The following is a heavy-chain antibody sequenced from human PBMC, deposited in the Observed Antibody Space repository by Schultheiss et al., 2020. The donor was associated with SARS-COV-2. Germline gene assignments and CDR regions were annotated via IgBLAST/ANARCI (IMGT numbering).Heavy chain of an antibody. CDR1: GGSISSYY. V-gene: IGHV4-59*01. CDR2: IYYSGST. D-gene: IGHD5-18*01. Sequence: SETLSLTCTVSGGSISSYYWSWIRQPPGKGLEWIGYIYYSGSTNYNPSLKSRVTISVDTSKNQFSLKLSSVTAADTAVYYCAREARGYSYLSYFDYWGQGTLVTVSS. J-gene: IGHJ4*02. CDR3: AREARGYSYLSYFDY.